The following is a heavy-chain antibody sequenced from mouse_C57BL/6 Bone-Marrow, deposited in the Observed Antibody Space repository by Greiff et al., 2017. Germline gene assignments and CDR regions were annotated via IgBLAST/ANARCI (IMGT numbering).Heavy chain of an antibody. D-gene: IGHD2-2*01. CDR2: IFPGSGST. CDR3: ARSTMVTAWYFDV. Sequence: QVQLQQSGPELVKPGASVKLSCKASGYTFTDYYINWVKQRPGQGLEWIGWIFPGSGSTYYNEKFKGKATLTVDKSSSTAYMLLSSLTSEDSAVDFCARSTMVTAWYFDVWGTGTTVTVSS. CDR1: GYTFTDYY. V-gene: IGHV1-75*01. J-gene: IGHJ1*03.